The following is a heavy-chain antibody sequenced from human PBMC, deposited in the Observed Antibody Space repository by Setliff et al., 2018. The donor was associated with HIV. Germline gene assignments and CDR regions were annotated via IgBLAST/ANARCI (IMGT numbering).Heavy chain of an antibody. D-gene: IGHD2-21*01. CDR3: ARLKFPTPYYYGMDV. V-gene: IGHV5-51*01. CDR2: IYPGDSDT. J-gene: IGHJ6*02. CDR1: GYSFTSYW. Sequence: GESLKISCKGSGYSFTSYWIGWVRQMPGKGLEWMGIIYPGDSDTRYSPSFQGQVTISADKSISTAYLQWSSLKASDTAMYYCARLKFPTPYYYGMDVWGQGTTVTVSS.